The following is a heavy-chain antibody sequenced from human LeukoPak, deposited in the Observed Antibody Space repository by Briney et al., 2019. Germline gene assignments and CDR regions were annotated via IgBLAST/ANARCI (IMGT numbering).Heavy chain of an antibody. CDR3: ARDGTLNWLDP. J-gene: IGHJ5*02. Sequence: ASVKVSCKASGYTFTSYGISWVRQAPGQGLEWMGWISAYNGNTNYAQKFQGRVTMTRDTSISTAYMELSRLRSDDTAVYYCARDGTLNWLDPWGQGTLVTVS. D-gene: IGHD1-26*01. V-gene: IGHV1-18*01. CDR2: ISAYNGNT. CDR1: GYTFTSYG.